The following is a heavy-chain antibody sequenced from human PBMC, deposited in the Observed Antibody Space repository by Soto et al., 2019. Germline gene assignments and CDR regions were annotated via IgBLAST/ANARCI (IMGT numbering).Heavy chain of an antibody. CDR2: IYYRGKT. V-gene: IGHV4-59*08. D-gene: IGHD4-17*01. CDR1: GGSIDTYD. Sequence: SETLSLTCTVSGGSIDTYDWSWIRQPPGKGLEWIGYIYYRGKTNYNPSLKSRVTISVDTSKNQICLKLTSVTDADTAVYYFGAITHYRETKAGFWGQGPLVTVSS. CDR3: GAITHYRETKAGF. J-gene: IGHJ4*02.